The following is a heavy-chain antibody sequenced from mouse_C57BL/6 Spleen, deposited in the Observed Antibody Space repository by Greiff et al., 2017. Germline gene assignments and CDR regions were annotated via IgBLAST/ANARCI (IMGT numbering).Heavy chain of an antibody. CDR3: ATDDSPYYYGNSRYYFDY. V-gene: IGHV1-62-2*01. D-gene: IGHD1-1*01. J-gene: IGHJ2*01. CDR1: GYTFTEYT. Sequence: VQLQQSGAELVKPGASVKLSCKASGYTFTEYTIHWVKQRSGKGLEWIGCFYPGSGSIKYNENFKDKATLTADKTSSTVYMELSRLTSEDSPVYFCATDDSPYYYGNSRYYFDYWGQGTTLTVSS. CDR2: FYPGSGSI.